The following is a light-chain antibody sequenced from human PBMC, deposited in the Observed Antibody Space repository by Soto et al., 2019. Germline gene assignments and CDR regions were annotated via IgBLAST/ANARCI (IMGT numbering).Light chain of an antibody. CDR3: QQYGSSPTYT. V-gene: IGKV3-20*01. J-gene: IGKJ2*01. CDR1: QSVSSSY. Sequence: EIVLTQSPGTLSLSPGERATLSCRASQSVSSSYLAWYQQKPGQAPGLLIYGASSRATGIPDRFSGSGSGTDSTLTISRLEPENFAVYYCQQYGSSPTYTFGQGTKLEIK. CDR2: GAS.